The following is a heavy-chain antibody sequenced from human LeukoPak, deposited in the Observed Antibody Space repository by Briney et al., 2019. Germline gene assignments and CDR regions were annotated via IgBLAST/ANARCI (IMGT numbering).Heavy chain of an antibody. J-gene: IGHJ4*02. CDR1: GSSISSYY. Sequence: SETLSLTCTVSGSSISSYYWSWIRQPPGKGLEWIGEINHSGSTNYNPSLKSRVTISVDTSKNQFSLKLSSVTAADTAVYYCARDARGWRQFDYWGQGTLVTVSS. CDR3: ARDARGWRQFDY. D-gene: IGHD6-19*01. V-gene: IGHV4-34*01. CDR2: INHSGST.